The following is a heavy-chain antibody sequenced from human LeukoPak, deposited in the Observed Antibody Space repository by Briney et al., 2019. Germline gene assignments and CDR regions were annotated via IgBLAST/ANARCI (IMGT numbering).Heavy chain of an antibody. CDR2: IYYSGST. D-gene: IGHD1-26*01. CDR1: GGSLSSYY. CDR3: ARVSGSHYHYFDC. J-gene: IGHJ4*02. Sequence: SETLSLTCTVSGGSLSSYYWSWIRQPPGKGLEWIGYIYYSGSTNYNPSLKSRVTISVDTSKNQFSLKLTSVTAADTAVYYCARVSGSHYHYFDCWGQGTLVTVSS. V-gene: IGHV4-59*01.